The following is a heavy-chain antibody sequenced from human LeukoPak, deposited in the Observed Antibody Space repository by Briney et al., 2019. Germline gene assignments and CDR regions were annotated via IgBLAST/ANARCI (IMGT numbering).Heavy chain of an antibody. Sequence: ASVKVSCKASGGTFSSYAISWVRQAPGQGLEWMGGIIPIFGTANYAQKFQGGVTITADESTSTAYMELSSLRSEDTAVYYCARPGAATVLYAFDIWGQGTMVTVSS. CDR2: IIPIFGTA. D-gene: IGHD2-15*01. V-gene: IGHV1-69*01. J-gene: IGHJ3*02. CDR1: GGTFSSYA. CDR3: ARPGAATVLYAFDI.